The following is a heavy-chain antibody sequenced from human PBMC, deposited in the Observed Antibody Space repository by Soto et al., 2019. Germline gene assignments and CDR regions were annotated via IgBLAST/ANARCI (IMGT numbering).Heavy chain of an antibody. D-gene: IGHD5-18*01. CDR3: ARGQKGGYSYHYFDY. CDR1: GGSFSGYY. CDR2: INHSGST. Sequence: PSETLSLTCAVYGGSFSGYYWSWIRQPPGKGLEWIGEINHSGSTNYNPSLKSRVTISVDTSKNQFSLELSSVTAADTAVYYCARGQKGGYSYHYFDYWGQGTLVTVSS. V-gene: IGHV4-34*01. J-gene: IGHJ4*02.